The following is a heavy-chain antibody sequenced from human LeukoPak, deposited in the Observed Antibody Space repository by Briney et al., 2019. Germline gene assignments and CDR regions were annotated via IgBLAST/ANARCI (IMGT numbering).Heavy chain of an antibody. CDR3: ATRFITSVNYLDY. CDR2: IYYSGST. D-gene: IGHD3-22*01. V-gene: IGHV4-39*01. J-gene: IGHJ4*02. Sequence: SETLSLTCTVSGGSISSSSYYWGWIRQPPGKGLEWIGSIYYSGSTYYNPSLKSRVTISVDTSKNQFSLKLSSVTAADTAVYYCATRFITSVNYLDYWGQGTLVTVSS. CDR1: GGSISSSSYY.